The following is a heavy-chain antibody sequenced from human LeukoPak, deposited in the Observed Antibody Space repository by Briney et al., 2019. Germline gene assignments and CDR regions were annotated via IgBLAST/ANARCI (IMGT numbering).Heavy chain of an antibody. J-gene: IGHJ4*02. Sequence: GGSLRLSCAASGFTVSSNYMGWVRQAPGKGLEWVSVIYSGGSTYYADSVKGRFTISGDNSKNTLYLQMNSLRAEDTAVYYCARDSPLAAAPFDYWGQGTLVTVSS. CDR1: GFTVSSNY. CDR2: IYSGGST. D-gene: IGHD6-13*01. V-gene: IGHV3-66*02. CDR3: ARDSPLAAAPFDY.